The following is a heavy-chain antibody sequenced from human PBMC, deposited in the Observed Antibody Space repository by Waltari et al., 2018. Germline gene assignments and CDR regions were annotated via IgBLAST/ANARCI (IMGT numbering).Heavy chain of an antibody. J-gene: IGHJ4*02. CDR1: GGSFSGYY. V-gene: IGHV4-34*01. CDR2: INHSGST. Sequence: QVQLQQWGAGLLKPSETLSLTCAVYGGSFSGYYWSWIRQPPGKGLEWIGEINHSGSTTYNPSLKSRVTISVDTSKNQFSLKLSSVTAADTAVYYCARAGGYDSSGYLDYWGQGTLVTVSS. CDR3: ARAGGYDSSGYLDY. D-gene: IGHD3-22*01.